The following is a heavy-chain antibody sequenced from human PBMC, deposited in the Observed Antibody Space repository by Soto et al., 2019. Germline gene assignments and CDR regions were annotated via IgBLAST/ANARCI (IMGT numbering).Heavy chain of an antibody. CDR2: ISSSGNTI. V-gene: IGHV3-48*03. D-gene: IGHD5-18*01. CDR1: GFTFRSYE. J-gene: IGHJ4*02. CDR3: AKNTGGYSHAYE. Sequence: EVHLVESGGDLVQPGGSLRLSCAASGFTFRSYEMMWVRQAPGKGLEWVSIISSSGNTIYYADSVKGRFTISRDNAKNSLYLQMNSLRAEDTAVYYCAKNTGGYSHAYEWGQGTLVTVSS.